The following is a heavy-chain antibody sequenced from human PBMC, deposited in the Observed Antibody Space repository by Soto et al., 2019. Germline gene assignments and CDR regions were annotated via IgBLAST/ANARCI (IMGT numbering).Heavy chain of an antibody. CDR1: GGSISSQSYF. Sequence: SETLSLTCTVSGGSISSQSYFWGWIRQPPGKGLQWIGSLYYSDYTDTNPSLRSRVTISVDTSKNQFSLNLTSVTAADTAVYYCARHLYYDISPGYLRPYHYYGMDVWGQGTTVTVSS. D-gene: IGHD3-9*01. CDR2: LYYSDYT. J-gene: IGHJ6*02. V-gene: IGHV4-39*01. CDR3: ARHLYYDISPGYLRPYHYYGMDV.